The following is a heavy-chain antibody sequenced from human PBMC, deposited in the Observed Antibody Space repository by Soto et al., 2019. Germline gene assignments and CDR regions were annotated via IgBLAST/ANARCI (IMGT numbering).Heavy chain of an antibody. Sequence: TSETLSLTCTVSGGSISSSSYYWGWIRQPPGKGLEWIGSIYYSGSTYYNPSLKSRVTISVDTSKNQFSLKLSSVTAADTAVYYCARSMTTVVTLDYWGQGTLVTV. D-gene: IGHD4-17*01. V-gene: IGHV4-39*01. J-gene: IGHJ4*02. CDR2: IYYSGST. CDR3: ARSMTTVVTLDY. CDR1: GGSISSSSYY.